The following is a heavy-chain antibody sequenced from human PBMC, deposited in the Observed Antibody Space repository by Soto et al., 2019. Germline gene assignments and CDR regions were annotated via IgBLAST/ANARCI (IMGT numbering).Heavy chain of an antibody. D-gene: IGHD3-3*01. CDR1: GGCFSGYY. CDR2: INHSGST. J-gene: IGHJ5*02. Sequence: PSETLSLTRAVYGGCFSGYYPSWIRQPPGKGLEWIGEINHSGSTNYNPSLKSRVTISVDTSKNQFSLKLSSVTAADTAVYYCARGLKGYDRYGFWSGYNKDNWFDPWGQGTLVTVSS. CDR3: ARGLKGYDRYGFWSGYNKDNWFDP. V-gene: IGHV4-34*01.